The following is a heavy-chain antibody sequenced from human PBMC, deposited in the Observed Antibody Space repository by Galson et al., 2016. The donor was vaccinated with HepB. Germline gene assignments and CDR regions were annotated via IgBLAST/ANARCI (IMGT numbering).Heavy chain of an antibody. CDR2: IKSKTDAGTT. CDR1: GFAINNAW. V-gene: IGHV3-15*07. D-gene: IGHD3/OR15-3a*01. CDR3: AKADWTDDVFDV. J-gene: IGHJ3*01. Sequence: SLRLSCAASGFAINNAWMNWVRQAPGKGLEWVGRIKSKTDAGTTDYAAPVKGRFTFSRDDSKNTVYLQMNSLRAEDTAVYFCAKADWTDDVFDVWGQGTMVTVSS.